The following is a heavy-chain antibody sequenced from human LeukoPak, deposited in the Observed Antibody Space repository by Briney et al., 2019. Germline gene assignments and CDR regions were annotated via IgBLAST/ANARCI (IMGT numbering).Heavy chain of an antibody. CDR2: IYPGDSDT. J-gene: IGHJ3*02. CDR1: GYSFTSYW. V-gene: IGHV5-51*01. CDR3: ARLLLSSGWTDDAFDI. D-gene: IGHD6-19*01. Sequence: GESLKISCKGSGYSFTSYWIGWVRQMPGKGLEWMGIIYPGDSDTRYSPSFQGQVTISADKSISTAYLQWSSLKASDTAMYYCARLLLSSGWTDDAFDIWGQGTMVTVSS.